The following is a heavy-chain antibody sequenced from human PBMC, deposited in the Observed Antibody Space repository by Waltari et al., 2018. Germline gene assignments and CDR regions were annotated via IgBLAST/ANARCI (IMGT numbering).Heavy chain of an antibody. V-gene: IGHV3-21*01. D-gene: IGHD3-22*01. J-gene: IGHJ4*02. CDR1: GFTFSSYS. CDR2: ISSSSSYI. Sequence: EVQLVESGGGLVKPGGSLRLSCAASGFTFSSYSMTWVRPDPGQGLEWVSSISSSSSYIYYADSVKGRFTISRDNAKNSLYLQMNSLRAEDTAVDYCARKAGDSSGYYYGLEMGYWGQGTLVTVSS. CDR3: ARKAGDSSGYYYGLEMGY.